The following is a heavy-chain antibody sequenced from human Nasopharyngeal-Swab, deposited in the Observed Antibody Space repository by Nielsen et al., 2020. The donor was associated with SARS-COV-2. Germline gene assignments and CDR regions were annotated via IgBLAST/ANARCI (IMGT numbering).Heavy chain of an antibody. CDR1: GGSISSYY. J-gene: IGHJ6*02. CDR2: IYYSGSI. V-gene: IGHV4-59*01. CDR3: ARDRHTYGMDV. Sequence: SETLSLTCTVSGGSISSYYWSWIRQPPGKGLEWIGYIYYSGSINYNPSLKSRVTISVDTSKNQFSLKLSSVTAADTAVYYCARDRHTYGMDVWGQGTTVTVSS.